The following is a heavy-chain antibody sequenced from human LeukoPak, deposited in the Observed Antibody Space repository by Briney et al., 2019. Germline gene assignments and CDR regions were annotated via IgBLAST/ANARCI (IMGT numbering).Heavy chain of an antibody. CDR1: GYTFTSYG. D-gene: IGHD3-22*01. CDR2: ISAYSGNT. Sequence: ASVKVSCKASGYTFTSYGISWVRQAPGQGLEWMGWISAYSGNTNYAQKLRGRVTMTTDTSTSTAYMELRSLRSDDTAVYYCARVPPYDSSGYRFDYWGQGTLVTVSS. V-gene: IGHV1-18*01. CDR3: ARVPPYDSSGYRFDY. J-gene: IGHJ4*02.